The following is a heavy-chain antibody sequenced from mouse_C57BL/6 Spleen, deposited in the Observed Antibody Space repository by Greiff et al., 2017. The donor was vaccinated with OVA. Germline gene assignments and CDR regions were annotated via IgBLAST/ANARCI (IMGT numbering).Heavy chain of an antibody. J-gene: IGHJ1*03. D-gene: IGHD2-4*01. V-gene: IGHV2-2*01. CDR2: IWSGGST. CDR3: ASNYDYSWYFDV. CDR1: GFSLTSYG. Sequence: VQRVESGPGLVQPSQSLSITCTVSGFSLTSYGVHWVRQSPGKGLEWLGVIWSGGSTDYNAAFISRLSISKDNSKSQVFFKMNSLQADDTAIYYCASNYDYSWYFDVWGTGTTVTVSS.